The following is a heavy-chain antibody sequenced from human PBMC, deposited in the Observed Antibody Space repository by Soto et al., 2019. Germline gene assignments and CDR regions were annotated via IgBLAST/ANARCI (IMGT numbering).Heavy chain of an antibody. D-gene: IGHD5-12*01. CDR1: GGSISSGGYY. CDR3: ARERGSGYVGGYFDY. V-gene: IGHV4-31*03. Sequence: SETLSLTCTVSGGSISSGGYYWSWIRQHPGKGLEWIGYIYYSGSTYYNPSLKSRVTISVDTSKNQFSLKLSSVTAADTAVYYCARERGSGYVGGYFDYWGQGTLVTVSS. J-gene: IGHJ4*02. CDR2: IYYSGST.